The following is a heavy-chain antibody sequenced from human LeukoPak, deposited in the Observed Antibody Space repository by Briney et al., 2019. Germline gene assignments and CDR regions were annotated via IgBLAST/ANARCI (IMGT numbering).Heavy chain of an antibody. Sequence: PSETLSLTCTVSGGSISSSSYYWGWIRQPPGKGLEWLGSIYYSGSTYYNPSLKSRVTISADASKNQFSLKLICVTAADTAVYYCARADSGSYGTFDYWGQGTLVTVSS. CDR2: IYYSGST. D-gene: IGHD1-26*01. CDR1: GGSISSSSYY. V-gene: IGHV4-39*01. J-gene: IGHJ4*02. CDR3: ARADSGSYGTFDY.